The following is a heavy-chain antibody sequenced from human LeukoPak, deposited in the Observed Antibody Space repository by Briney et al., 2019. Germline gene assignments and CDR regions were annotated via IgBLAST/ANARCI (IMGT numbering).Heavy chain of an antibody. Sequence: SETLSLTCTVSGYSMTSGYYWGWIRQPPGKGLEWIGTIYHSGNTYYNPSLRSRVTILVDTSKNQFSLKLSSVTAADTAVYYCARSYGSGSYMFDPWGQGTLVTVSS. CDR2: IYHSGNT. CDR1: GYSMTSGYY. CDR3: ARSYGSGSYMFDP. D-gene: IGHD3-10*01. V-gene: IGHV4-38-2*02. J-gene: IGHJ5*02.